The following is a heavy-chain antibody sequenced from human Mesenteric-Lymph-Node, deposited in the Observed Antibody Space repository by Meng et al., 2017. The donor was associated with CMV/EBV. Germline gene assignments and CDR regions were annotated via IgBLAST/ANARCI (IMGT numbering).Heavy chain of an antibody. J-gene: IGHJ5*02. CDR2: ILPIYGKA. Sequence: SVKVSCKASGSGDTFTRNAMNWLRQAPGVGLEWMGGILPIYGKAVYAQRFQGRVTITTDESTRTFYMELNSLRSDDTAVYYCAKYREGSISWMNWFDPWGQGTLVTVSS. V-gene: IGHV1-69*05. CDR1: GSGDTFTRNA. CDR3: AKYREGSISWMNWFDP. D-gene: IGHD6-13*01.